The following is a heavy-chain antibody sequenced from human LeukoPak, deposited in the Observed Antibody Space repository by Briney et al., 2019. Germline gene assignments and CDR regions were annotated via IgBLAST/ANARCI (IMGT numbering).Heavy chain of an antibody. CDR2: IIPIFGTA. CDR3: ARDRISGTDYYYYYMDV. D-gene: IGHD1-1*01. Sequence: GASVKVSCKASGYTFTSYGISWVRQAPGQGLEWMGGIIPIFGTANYAQKFQGRVTITADESTSTAYMELSSLRSEDTAVYYCARDRISGTDYYYYYMDVWGKGTTVTVSS. J-gene: IGHJ6*03. CDR1: GYTFTSYG. V-gene: IGHV1-69*13.